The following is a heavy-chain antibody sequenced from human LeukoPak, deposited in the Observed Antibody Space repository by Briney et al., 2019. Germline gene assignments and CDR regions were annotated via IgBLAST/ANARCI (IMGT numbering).Heavy chain of an antibody. J-gene: IGHJ4*02. D-gene: IGHD5-18*01. V-gene: IGHV1-8*01. Sequence: ASVKVSCKASGCTFTSYDINWVRQATGQGLEWMGWMNPNSGNTGYAQKFQGRVTMTRNTSISTAYMELSSLRSEDTAVYYCARARRGYSYGTNFYYFDYWGQGTLVTVSS. CDR2: MNPNSGNT. CDR1: GCTFTSYD. CDR3: ARARRGYSYGTNFYYFDY.